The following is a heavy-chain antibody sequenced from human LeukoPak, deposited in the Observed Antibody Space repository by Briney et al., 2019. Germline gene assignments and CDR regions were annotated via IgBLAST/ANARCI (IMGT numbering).Heavy chain of an antibody. J-gene: IGHJ4*02. CDR3: ARDRGDFWSGHFDY. V-gene: IGHV3-7*01. Sequence: QPGGSLRLSCAASGFTFSTYWMSWVRQAPGKGLEWVADMRQDGSEKYYVDSVKGRFTISRDNGKNSLYLQMNSLRVEDTAVYYCARDRGDFWSGHFDYWGQGTLVTVSS. CDR1: GFTFSTYW. D-gene: IGHD3-3*01. CDR2: MRQDGSEK.